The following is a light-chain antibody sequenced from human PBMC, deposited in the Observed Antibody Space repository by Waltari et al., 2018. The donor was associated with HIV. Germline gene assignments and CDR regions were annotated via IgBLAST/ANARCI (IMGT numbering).Light chain of an antibody. CDR3: SSYAGSNNVI. CDR2: AVS. CDR1: SSDVGGYNS. J-gene: IGLJ2*01. V-gene: IGLV2-8*01. Sequence: QSALTQPPSASGSPGQSVTISCTGTSSDVGGYNSVSWYQQHPGKAPKLMIYAVSKRPSGVPDRFSGSKSGNTASLTVSGLQAEDEAEYYCSSYAGSNNVIFGGGTKLTVL.